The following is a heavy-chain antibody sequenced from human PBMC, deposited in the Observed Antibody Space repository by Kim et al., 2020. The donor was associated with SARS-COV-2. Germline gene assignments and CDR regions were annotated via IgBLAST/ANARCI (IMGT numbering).Heavy chain of an antibody. D-gene: IGHD2-21*01. CDR3: ATGVIAIHYYGMDV. V-gene: IGHV1-24*01. Sequence: AQTFQGRVTMTEDTSTDTAYMELSSLRSEDTAVYYCATGVIAIHYYGMDVWGQGTTVTVSS. J-gene: IGHJ6*02.